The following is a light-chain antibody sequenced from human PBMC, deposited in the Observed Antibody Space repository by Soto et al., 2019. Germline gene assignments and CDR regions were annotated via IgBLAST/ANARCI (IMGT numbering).Light chain of an antibody. CDR3: QQYGSSPLT. CDR2: GAS. Sequence: EIVLTQSPGTLSLSPGERATLSCRASQSVSSSFLAWYQQKPGQAPRLLIYGASSRATGIPDRFSGSGSGTDFTLXXSRLEPEDVAVXYXQQYGSSPLTFGGGTKVEIK. CDR1: QSVSSSF. V-gene: IGKV3-20*01. J-gene: IGKJ4*01.